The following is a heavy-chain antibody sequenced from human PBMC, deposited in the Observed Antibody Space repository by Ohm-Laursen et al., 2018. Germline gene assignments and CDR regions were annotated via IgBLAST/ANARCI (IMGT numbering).Heavy chain of an antibody. D-gene: IGHD4-17*01. CDR2: IYPNSGAT. V-gene: IGHV1-2*02. CDR1: GYTFTGSY. J-gene: IGHJ4*02. Sequence: SVTVSCKASGYTFTGSYIHWVRQAPGQGLEWVGWIYPNSGATNDAQRFQGRVTMTRNTSISTAYMELSSLRSEDTAVYYCARLTTRNYWGQGTLVTVSS. CDR3: ARLTTRNY.